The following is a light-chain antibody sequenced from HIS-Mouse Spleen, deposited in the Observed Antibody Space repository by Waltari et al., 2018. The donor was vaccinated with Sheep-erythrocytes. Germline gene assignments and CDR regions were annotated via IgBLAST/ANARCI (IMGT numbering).Light chain of an antibody. V-gene: IGLV2-14*01. Sequence: QSALTQPASVAGSRGQSITISCTRTSSDVGGSNYVSWYQQHPGKAPKLMIYEVSNRPSGVSNRFSGSKSGNTASLTISGLQAEDEADYYCSSYTSSSTVVFGGGTKLTVL. CDR3: SSYTSSSTVV. J-gene: IGLJ2*01. CDR2: EVS. CDR1: SSDVGGSNY.